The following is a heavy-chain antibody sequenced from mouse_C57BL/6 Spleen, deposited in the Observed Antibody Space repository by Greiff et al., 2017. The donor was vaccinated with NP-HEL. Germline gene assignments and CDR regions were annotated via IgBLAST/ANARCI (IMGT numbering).Heavy chain of an antibody. CDR2: IDPSDSYT. V-gene: IGHV1-50*01. D-gene: IGHD1-1*01. CDR3: ARGTTVVAPYAMDY. Sequence: QVQLKQPGAELVKPGASVKLSCKASGYTFTSYWMQWVKQRPGQGLEWIGEIDPSDSYTNYNQKFKGKATLTVDTSSSTAYMQLSSLTSEDSAVYYCARGTTVVAPYAMDYWGQGTSVTVSS. CDR1: GYTFTSYW. J-gene: IGHJ4*01.